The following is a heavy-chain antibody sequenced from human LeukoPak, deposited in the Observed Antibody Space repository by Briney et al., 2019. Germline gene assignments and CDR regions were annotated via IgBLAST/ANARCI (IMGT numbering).Heavy chain of an antibody. V-gene: IGHV1-18*01. J-gene: IGHJ3*02. CDR3: ARVGVGNWNYSLAFDI. CDR2: ISAYNGNT. Sequence: GASVKVSCKASGYTFTSYGISWVRQAPGQGLEWMGWISAYNGNTNYAQKLQGRVTMTTDTSTSTAYMELRSLRSDDTAVYYCARVGVGNWNYSLAFDIWGQGTMVTVSS. CDR1: GYTFTSYG. D-gene: IGHD1-7*01.